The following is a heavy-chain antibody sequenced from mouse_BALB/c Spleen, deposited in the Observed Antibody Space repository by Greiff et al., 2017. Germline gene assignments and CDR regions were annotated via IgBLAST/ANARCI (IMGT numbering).Heavy chain of an antibody. J-gene: IGHJ2*01. CDR2: ISSGGST. CDR1: GFTFSSYA. V-gene: IGHV5-6-5*01. D-gene: IGHD1-2*01. CDR3: ARGRECTTAPFDY. Sequence: DVMLVESGGGLVKPGGSLKLSCAASGFTFSSYAMSWVRQTPEKRLEWVASISSGGSTYYPDSVKGRFTISRDNARNILYLQMSSLRSEDTAMYYCARGRECTTAPFDYWGQGTTLTVSS.